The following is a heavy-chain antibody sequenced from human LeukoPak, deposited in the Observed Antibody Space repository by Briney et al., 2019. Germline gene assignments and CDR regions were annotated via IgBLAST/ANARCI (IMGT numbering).Heavy chain of an antibody. CDR3: ARHRSSGWSVLYFDY. CDR1: GDSISSGSHY. Sequence: PSQTLSLACTVSGDSISSGSHYWGWIRQPPGKGPEWIGSIYYSGTTYFNPSLKSRVTIYVDTSKNQFSLNVYFVTAADTAVYYCARHRSSGWSVLYFDYWGQGTLVTVSS. D-gene: IGHD6-19*01. CDR2: IYYSGTT. J-gene: IGHJ4*02. V-gene: IGHV4-39*01.